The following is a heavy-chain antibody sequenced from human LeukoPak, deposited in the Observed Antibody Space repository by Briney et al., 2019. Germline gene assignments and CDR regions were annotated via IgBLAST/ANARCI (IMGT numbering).Heavy chain of an antibody. V-gene: IGHV1-58*02. CDR2: IVVGSGNT. CDR1: GFTFTSSA. D-gene: IGHD5-24*01. Sequence: SVKVSCKASGFTFTSSAMQWVRQARGQRLEWIGWIVVGSGNTNYAQKFQERVTITRDMSTSTAYMELSSLRSEDTAVYYCTRDRGLWLEMATPDYWGQGTLVTVSS. CDR3: TRDRGLWLEMATPDY. J-gene: IGHJ4*02.